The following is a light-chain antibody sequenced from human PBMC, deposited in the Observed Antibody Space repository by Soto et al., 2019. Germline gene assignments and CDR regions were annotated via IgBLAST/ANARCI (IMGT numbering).Light chain of an antibody. CDR3: QSYDSSLSGYV. CDR1: SSNIGAGYD. Sequence: QSVLTQSPSVSGAPGQRVTISCTGSSSNIGAGYDVHWYQQLPGTAPKLLIFANINRPSGVPDRFSGSKSGTSASLAITGLRAEDEADDYCQSYDSSLSGYVFGTGTKVTVL. CDR2: ANI. J-gene: IGLJ1*01. V-gene: IGLV1-40*01.